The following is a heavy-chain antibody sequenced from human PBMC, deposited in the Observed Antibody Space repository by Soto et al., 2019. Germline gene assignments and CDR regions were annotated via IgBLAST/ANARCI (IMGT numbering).Heavy chain of an antibody. CDR1: GYTFTNYD. CDR3: ARSGLPDPVVVVGHTPFDP. CDR2: LSAYTGDT. Sequence: ASVKVSCKASGYTFTNYDINWVRQAPGQGLEWMGWLSAYTGDTNYAQKLQGRVTMATDTSTSTAYMELRSLRSDDTAVYYCARSGLPDPVVVVGHTPFDPWGQGTLVTVPS. D-gene: IGHD2-15*01. J-gene: IGHJ5*02. V-gene: IGHV1-18*01.